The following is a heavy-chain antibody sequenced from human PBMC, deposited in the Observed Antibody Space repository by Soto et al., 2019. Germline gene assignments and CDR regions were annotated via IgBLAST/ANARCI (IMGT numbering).Heavy chain of an antibody. CDR3: ARAYGAGSYFSDY. CDR2: IYSDGRT. D-gene: IGHD3-10*01. V-gene: IGHV3-53*01. J-gene: IGHJ4*02. Sequence: GGSLRLSCTASELTVSSNYMIWVRQAPGKGLEWVSLIYSDGRTLYADSVKGRFTLSRDDWKNTVYLQMNSLRADDTGVYYCARAYGAGSYFSDYWGQGTLVTGSS. CDR1: ELTVSSNY.